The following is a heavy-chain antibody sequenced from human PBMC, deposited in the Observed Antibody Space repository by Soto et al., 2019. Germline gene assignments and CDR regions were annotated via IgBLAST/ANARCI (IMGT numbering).Heavy chain of an antibody. Sequence: EVQLVESGGGLVQPGGSLRLSCAASGFTVSNNYMNWVRQAPGKGLERVSVIYSGGDTYYADSVKGRFTISRDNSKNTLSLQVNSLRAEDTPIYYCATHPSGWYWGQGNLVTVSS. CDR2: IYSGGDT. J-gene: IGHJ4*02. V-gene: IGHV3-66*01. CDR3: ATHPSGWY. CDR1: GFTVSNNY. D-gene: IGHD6-19*01.